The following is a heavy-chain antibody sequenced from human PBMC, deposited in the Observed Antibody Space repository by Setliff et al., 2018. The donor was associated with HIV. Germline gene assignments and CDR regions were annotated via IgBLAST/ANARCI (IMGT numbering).Heavy chain of an antibody. Sequence: SETLSLTCTVSSGSINSYYWSWVRQAPGKGLEWIGYIYYSGNTKYNPSLKSRIYISIDTSKNQFSLNLSSVTAADTAVYYCARLKPPYCSSRSCYWGAFDIWGQGAMVTVSS. D-gene: IGHD2-2*01. CDR2: IYYSGNT. J-gene: IGHJ3*02. CDR1: SGSINSYY. V-gene: IGHV4-59*12. CDR3: ARLKPPYCSSRSCYWGAFDI.